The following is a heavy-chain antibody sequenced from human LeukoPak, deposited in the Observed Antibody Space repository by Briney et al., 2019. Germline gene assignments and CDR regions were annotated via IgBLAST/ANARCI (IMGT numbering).Heavy chain of an antibody. CDR1: GFTFSSYS. CDR3: ARINSSGAFDI. D-gene: IGHD6-19*01. CDR2: ISSSSSTI. V-gene: IGHV3-48*01. Sequence: GGPLRLSCAASGFTFSSYSMNWVRQAPGKGLEWVSYISSSSSTIYYADSVKGRFTISRDNAKNSLYLQMNSLRAEDTAVYYCARINSSGAFDIWGQGTMVTVSS. J-gene: IGHJ3*02.